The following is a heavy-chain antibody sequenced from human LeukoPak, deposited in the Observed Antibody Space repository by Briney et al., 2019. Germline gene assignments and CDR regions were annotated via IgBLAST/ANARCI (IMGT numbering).Heavy chain of an antibody. CDR3: ASSVDFMVYY. CDR1: GFTFSSYE. Sequence: GGSLRLSCAASGFTFSSYEMNWVRQAPGKGLEWVSYISSSGGSIYYADSVKGRFTISRDNAKNSLYLQMNSLRAEDTAIYYCASSVDFMVYYWGQGTLVTVSS. D-gene: IGHD3-10*01. CDR2: ISSSGGSI. J-gene: IGHJ4*02. V-gene: IGHV3-48*03.